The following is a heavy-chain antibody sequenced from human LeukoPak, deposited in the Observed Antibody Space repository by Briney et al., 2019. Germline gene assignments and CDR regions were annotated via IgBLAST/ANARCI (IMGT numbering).Heavy chain of an antibody. Sequence: PGGSLRLSCAAPGFTFSSYWMTCVRQAPGKGLEWVANIKEDGSEKYYVDSVRGRFTISRDNAKNSLYLQMNSLRAEDTAVYYCTRDQGWLQFDSWGQGTLVTVSS. J-gene: IGHJ4*02. CDR3: TRDQGWLQFDS. CDR2: IKEDGSEK. CDR1: GFTFSSYW. V-gene: IGHV3-7*05. D-gene: IGHD5-24*01.